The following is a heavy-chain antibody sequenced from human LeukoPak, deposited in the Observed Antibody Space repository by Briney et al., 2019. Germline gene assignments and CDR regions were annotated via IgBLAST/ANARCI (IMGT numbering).Heavy chain of an antibody. CDR2: INTYNGDT. D-gene: IGHD2-15*01. J-gene: IGHJ4*02. Sequence: ASVKVSCKTSRYTFTSYGVTWVRQAPGEGLEWMGWINTYNGDTNYAQKVQDRVTMTKDTSTSTAYMALRSLRSDDTAVYYCARDRCSGGSCYDDYWGQGTLVTVSS. V-gene: IGHV1-18*01. CDR3: ARDRCSGGSCYDDY. CDR1: RYTFTSYG.